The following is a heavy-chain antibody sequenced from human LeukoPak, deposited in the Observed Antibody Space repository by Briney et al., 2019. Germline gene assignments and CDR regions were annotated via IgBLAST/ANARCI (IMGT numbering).Heavy chain of an antibody. V-gene: IGHV1-46*01. CDR1: GYTFTSYY. CDR2: INPSGGST. Sequence: ASVKVSCKASGYTFTSYYMHWVRQAPGQGLEWMGIINPSGGSTSYAQKFQGRATMTRDTSTSTVYMELSSLRSEDTAVYYCARDATNWYFDLWGRGTLVTVSS. D-gene: IGHD4-11*01. J-gene: IGHJ2*01. CDR3: ARDATNWYFDL.